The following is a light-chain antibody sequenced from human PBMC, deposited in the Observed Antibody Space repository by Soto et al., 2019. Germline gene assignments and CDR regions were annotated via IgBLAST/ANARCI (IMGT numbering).Light chain of an antibody. Sequence: DIQMTQSPSSLSASVGVRVTITCRASQSISSYLNWYQQKPGKAHKLLIYAASSLQSGVPSRFSGSGSGTDFTLTISSLQPEDFATYYCQQSYSTPRTFGQGTKVEIK. CDR3: QQSYSTPRT. CDR2: AAS. J-gene: IGKJ1*01. CDR1: QSISSY. V-gene: IGKV1-39*01.